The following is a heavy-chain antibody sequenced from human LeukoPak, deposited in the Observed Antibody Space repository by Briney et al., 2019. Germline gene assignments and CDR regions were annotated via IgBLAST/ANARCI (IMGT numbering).Heavy chain of an antibody. V-gene: IGHV1-69*05. D-gene: IGHD5/OR15-5a*01. Sequence: ASVKVSCKASGYTFTGYYMHWVRQAPGQGLEWMGGIIPIFGTANYAQKFQGRVTITTDESTSTAYMELSSLRSEDTAVYYCARESSPAYYYMDVWGKGTTVTVSS. CDR2: IIPIFGTA. CDR3: ARESSPAYYYMDV. J-gene: IGHJ6*03. CDR1: GYTFTGYY.